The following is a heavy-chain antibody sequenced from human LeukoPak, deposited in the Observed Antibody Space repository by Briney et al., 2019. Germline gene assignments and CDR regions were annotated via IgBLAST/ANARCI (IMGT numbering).Heavy chain of an antibody. CDR2: IYHSGST. CDR3: ARANYYDSSGYSRGAFDI. CDR1: SYSISSGFY. Sequence: PSETLSLTCTVSSYSISSGFYWGWIRQPPGKRLEWIGSIYHSGSTYYNPSLKSRVAISVDTSKNQFSLRLSSVTAEDTAVYYCARANYYDSSGYSRGAFDIWGQGTMVTVSS. J-gene: IGHJ3*02. V-gene: IGHV4-38-2*02. D-gene: IGHD3-22*01.